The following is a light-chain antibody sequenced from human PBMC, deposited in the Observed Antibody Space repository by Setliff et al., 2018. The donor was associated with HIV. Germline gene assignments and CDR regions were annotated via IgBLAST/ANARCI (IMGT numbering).Light chain of an antibody. CDR3: CSYGSGDIWV. Sequence: QSALTHPASVSGSPGQSITISCTGSSSDVGNTLSVSWYQQNVGEVPKLLIYEVDRRPSGISHRFSGSKSGNTASLTISGLQVEDEADYYCCSYGSGDIWVFGGGTKVTVL. CDR1: SSDVGNTLS. V-gene: IGLV2-23*02. J-gene: IGLJ2*01. CDR2: EVD.